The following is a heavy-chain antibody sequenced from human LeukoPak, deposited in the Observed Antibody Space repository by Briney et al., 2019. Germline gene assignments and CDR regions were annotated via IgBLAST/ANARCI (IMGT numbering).Heavy chain of an antibody. V-gene: IGHV3-53*01. D-gene: IGHD3-10*01. CDR3: ARLKGWYGEGCFDC. J-gene: IGHJ4*02. Sequence: PGGSLRLSRAASRVTLSSIYMGWVRQAPGKGLDWVSVIYPDGRTYYTESVKGRFTISRESSENSLFLQMNTLRAEDTAVYYCARLKGWYGEGCFDCWGQRNLVTVSS. CDR2: IYPDGRT. CDR1: RVTLSSIY.